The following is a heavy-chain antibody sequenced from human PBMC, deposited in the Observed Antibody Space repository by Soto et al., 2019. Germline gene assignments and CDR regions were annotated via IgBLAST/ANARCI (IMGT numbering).Heavy chain of an antibody. V-gene: IGHV2-70*01. CDR2: IDWDDDK. CDR1: GFSLSTSGMC. J-gene: IGHJ6*02. Sequence: ESGPTLVNPTQTLTLTCTFSGFSLSTSGMCVSWIRQPPGKALEWLALIDWDDDKYYSTSLKTRLTISKDTSKNQVVLTMTNMDPVDTATYYCARTAMGIAAVYGMDVWGQGTTVTVSS. D-gene: IGHD6-13*01. CDR3: ARTAMGIAAVYGMDV.